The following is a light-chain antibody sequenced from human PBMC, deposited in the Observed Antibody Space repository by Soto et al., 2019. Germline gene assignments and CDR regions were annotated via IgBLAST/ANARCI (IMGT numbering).Light chain of an antibody. V-gene: IGKV3-11*01. CDR2: DAV. Sequence: DIVLTQSPATLSLSPGERATLSCRASHSVASSLAWYQQKAGQAPRLLIYDAVIRATGIPARFSGSGFGTDFTLTISSLEPEDFAAYYCLQRSMWPNTFGQGTKVEIK. J-gene: IGKJ2*01. CDR1: HSVASS. CDR3: LQRSMWPNT.